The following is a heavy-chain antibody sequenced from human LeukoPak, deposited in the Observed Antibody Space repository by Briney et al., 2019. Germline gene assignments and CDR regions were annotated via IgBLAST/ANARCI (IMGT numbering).Heavy chain of an antibody. Sequence: SESLSLTFAVYGGSFSGYYWSWIRQTPGKGLEWIGAINHSGSTNYNPSLKSRVTISVDTSKNQFSLKLSSVTAADTAVYYCARLRGYCSSTSYHQGKVDAFDIWGQGTMVTVSS. V-gene: IGHV4-34*01. D-gene: IGHD2-2*01. CDR3: ARLRGYCSSTSYHQGKVDAFDI. J-gene: IGHJ3*02. CDR1: GGSFSGYY. CDR2: INHSGST.